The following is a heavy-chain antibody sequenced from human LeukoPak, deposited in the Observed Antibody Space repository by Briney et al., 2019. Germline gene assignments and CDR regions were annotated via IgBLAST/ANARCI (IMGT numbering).Heavy chain of an antibody. V-gene: IGHV3-30*18. CDR2: ISYDGSNK. CDR1: GFTFSSYG. D-gene: IGHD3-22*01. J-gene: IGHJ4*02. CDR3: AKDRAYYYDSSGYSNYYFDY. Sequence: GGSLRLSCAASGFTFSSYGMHWVRQAPGKGLEWVAVISYDGSNKYYADSVKGRFTISRDNSKNTLYLQMNSLRAEDTAVYYCAKDRAYYYDSSGYSNYYFDYWGQGTLVTASS.